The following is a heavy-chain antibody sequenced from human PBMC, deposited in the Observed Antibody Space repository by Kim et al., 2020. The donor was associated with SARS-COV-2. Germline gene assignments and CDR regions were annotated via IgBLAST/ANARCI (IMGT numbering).Heavy chain of an antibody. CDR2: T. D-gene: IGHD1-26*01. CDR3: TVGAASTAFDI. J-gene: IGHJ3*02. Sequence: TNDNPPLKSRVTISVDTSKNQFSLKLSSVTAADTAVYYWTVGAASTAFDIWGQGTMVTVSS. V-gene: IGHV4-4*09.